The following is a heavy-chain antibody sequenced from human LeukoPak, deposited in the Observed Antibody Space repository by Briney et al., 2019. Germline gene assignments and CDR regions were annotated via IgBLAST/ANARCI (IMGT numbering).Heavy chain of an antibody. CDR2: IKQDGSEK. J-gene: IGHJ4*02. CDR3: AREGIDDMVRGVVDY. CDR1: GFTFSSYW. Sequence: GGSLRLSCAASGFTFSSYWMSWVRQAPGKGLEWVANIKQDGSEKYYVDSVKGRFTISRDNAKNSLYLQMNSLRAEDTAVYYCAREGIDDMVRGVVDYWGQGTLVTVSS. D-gene: IGHD3-10*01. V-gene: IGHV3-7*01.